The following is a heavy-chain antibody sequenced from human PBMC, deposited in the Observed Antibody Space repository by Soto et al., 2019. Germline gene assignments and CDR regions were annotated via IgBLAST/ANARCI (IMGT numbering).Heavy chain of an antibody. CDR3: ASDSYSDFWSGHPRTVYYYYGMDV. J-gene: IGHJ6*04. D-gene: IGHD3-3*01. CDR2: IIPIFGTA. Sequence: SVKVSCKASGGTFSSYAISWVRQAPGQGLEWMGGIIPIFGTANYAQKFQGRVTSTADESTSTAYMELSSLSSGDTAVYYCASDSYSDFWSGHPRTVYYYYGMDVWGKGTTVTVSS. CDR1: GGTFSSYA. V-gene: IGHV1-69*13.